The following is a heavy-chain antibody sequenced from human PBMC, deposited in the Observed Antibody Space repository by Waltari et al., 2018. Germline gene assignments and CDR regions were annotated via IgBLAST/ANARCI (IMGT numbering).Heavy chain of an antibody. CDR1: GGSFSGYY. CDR2: INHSGST. V-gene: IGHV4-34*01. D-gene: IGHD6-13*01. Sequence: QVQLQQWGAGLLKPSETLSLTCAVYGGSFSGYYWRWLRQPPGKGLEWIGEINHSGSTNYNPSLKSRVTISVDTSKNQFSLKLSSVTAADTAVYYCARGRAAAGTGVYYYYGMDVWGQGTTVTVSS. J-gene: IGHJ6*02. CDR3: ARGRAAAGTGVYYYYGMDV.